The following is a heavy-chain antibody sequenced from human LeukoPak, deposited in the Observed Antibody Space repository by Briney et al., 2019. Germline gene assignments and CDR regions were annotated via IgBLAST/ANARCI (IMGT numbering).Heavy chain of an antibody. CDR2: IKEDGSEE. Sequence: GGSLRLSCAASGFTFSRNWMSWVRQAPGKSLEWVANIKEDGSEEYYAESVKGRFTISRDKAKNTVFLQMDSLRGEDTAMYFCARMGPEYTSPRWFDPWGQGTLVTVS. D-gene: IGHD6-6*01. J-gene: IGHJ5*02. CDR1: GFTFSRNW. V-gene: IGHV3-7*03. CDR3: ARMGPEYTSPRWFDP.